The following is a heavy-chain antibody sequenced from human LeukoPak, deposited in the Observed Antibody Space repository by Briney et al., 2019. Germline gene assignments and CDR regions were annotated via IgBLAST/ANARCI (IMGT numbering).Heavy chain of an antibody. CDR3: ARAERFRAMDV. J-gene: IGHJ6*04. CDR2: ISSSSSYI. V-gene: IGHV3-21*01. Sequence: GGSLRLSCAGSGFTFSSYSMNWVRQAPGKGLEWVSSISSSSSYIYYADSVKGRFTISRDNAKNSLYLQMNSLRAEDTAVYYCARAERFRAMDVWGKGTTVTVSS. CDR1: GFTFSSYS. D-gene: IGHD3-10*01.